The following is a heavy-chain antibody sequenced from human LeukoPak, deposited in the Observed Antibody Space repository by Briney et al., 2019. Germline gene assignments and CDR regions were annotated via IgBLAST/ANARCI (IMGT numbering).Heavy chain of an antibody. CDR2: IYYSGST. CDR3: AIHGVYNWNDYAFDV. D-gene: IGHD1-1*01. J-gene: IGHJ3*01. V-gene: IGHV4-59*08. CDR1: GGSIRGYF. Sequence: MTSETLSLTCTVSGGSIRGYFWSWIRQPPGKGLEWIGYIYYSGSTNYNPSLKSRVTISVDTSKNQFSLKLSSVTAADTAVYYCAIHGVYNWNDYAFDVWGQGTMVTVSS.